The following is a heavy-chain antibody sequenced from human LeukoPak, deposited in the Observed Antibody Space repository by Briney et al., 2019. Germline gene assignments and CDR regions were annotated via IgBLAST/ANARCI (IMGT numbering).Heavy chain of an antibody. D-gene: IGHD5-18*01. CDR3: ARRAAMAGLDY. Sequence: ASVKVSCKASGYTFTSYDINWVRQAPGQGLEWMGWISAYNGNTNYAQKLQGRVTMTTDTSTSTAYMELRSLRSDDTAVYYCARRAAMAGLDYWGQGTLVTVSS. CDR1: GYTFTSYD. CDR2: ISAYNGNT. V-gene: IGHV1-18*01. J-gene: IGHJ4*02.